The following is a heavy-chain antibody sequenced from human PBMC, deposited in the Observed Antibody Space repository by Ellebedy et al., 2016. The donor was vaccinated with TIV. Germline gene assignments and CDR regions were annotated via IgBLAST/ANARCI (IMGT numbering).Heavy chain of an antibody. J-gene: IGHJ4*02. D-gene: IGHD6-19*01. CDR1: GCSIRSYY. CDR2: IYPSGST. CDR3: AGGYSSGWTDY. V-gene: IGHV4-4*07. Sequence: MPSETLSLTCTVSGCSIRSYYWSRIRQPAGKGQGWSGRIYPSGSTNYNPSLQSQVTISVDTSKNQFSLNLSSVTAADTAVYYCAGGYSSGWTDYWGQGTLVTVSS.